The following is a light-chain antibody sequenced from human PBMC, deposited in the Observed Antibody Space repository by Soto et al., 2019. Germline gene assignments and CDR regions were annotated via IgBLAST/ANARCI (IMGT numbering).Light chain of an antibody. CDR1: ESVSSSY. CDR3: QQYGSSFT. V-gene: IGKV3-20*01. Sequence: DNVLTQSPGTLASCTGERATLSCRASESVSSSYLASHQQKPGQAPRLLICGASRRATGIPDRFSGSGSGTDFTLTISRLEPEDFAVYYCQQYGSSFTFGQGTKVDIK. J-gene: IGKJ1*01. CDR2: GAS.